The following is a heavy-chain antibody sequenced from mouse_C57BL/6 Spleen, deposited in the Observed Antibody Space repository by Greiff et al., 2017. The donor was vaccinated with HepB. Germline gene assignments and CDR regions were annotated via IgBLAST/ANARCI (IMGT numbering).Heavy chain of an antibody. CDR1: GYTFTSYG. CDR2: IYPRSGNT. V-gene: IGHV1-81*01. Sequence: VQLQQSGAELARPGASVKLSCKASGYTFTSYGISWVKQRTGQGLEWIGEIYPRSGNTYYNEKFKGKATLTADKSSSTAYMELRSLTSEDSAVYFCARLGYDYDERVFDYWGQGTTLTVSS. D-gene: IGHD2-4*01. CDR3: ARLGYDYDERVFDY. J-gene: IGHJ2*01.